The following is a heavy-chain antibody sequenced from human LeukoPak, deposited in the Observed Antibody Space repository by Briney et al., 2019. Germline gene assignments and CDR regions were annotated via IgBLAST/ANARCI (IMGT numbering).Heavy chain of an antibody. CDR3: LRDRGYSTYAC. J-gene: IGHJ4*02. V-gene: IGHV3-7*01. CDR2: IKQDGSEK. Sequence: GGSLRLSCAASAFSLSDYWMNWVRQAPGKGLEWVASIKQDGSEKYYVDSVKCRFTISRDNAKNSLYLQMNTLRAEDTAVYYCLRDRGYSTYACWGQGTLVTVSS. CDR1: AFSLSDYW. D-gene: IGHD5-12*01.